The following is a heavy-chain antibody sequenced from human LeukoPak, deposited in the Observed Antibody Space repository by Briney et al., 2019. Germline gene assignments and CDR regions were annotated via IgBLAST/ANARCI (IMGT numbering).Heavy chain of an antibody. CDR3: ARSIVVVPAAPFDY. CDR2: ISYDGSNK. D-gene: IGHD2-2*01. CDR1: GFTFDDYG. Sequence: PGGSLRLSCAASGFTFDDYGMSWVRQAPGKGLEWVAVISYDGSNKYYADSVKGRFTISRDNSKNTLYLQMNSLRAEDTAVYYCARSIVVVPAAPFDYWGQGTLVTVSS. J-gene: IGHJ4*02. V-gene: IGHV3-30*03.